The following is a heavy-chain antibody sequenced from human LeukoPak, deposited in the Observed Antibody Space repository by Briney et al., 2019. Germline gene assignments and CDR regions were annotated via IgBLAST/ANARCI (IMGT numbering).Heavy chain of an antibody. V-gene: IGHV3-21*04. CDR1: GFTFSRYF. CDR2: INSSGANI. Sequence: GGSLRLSCVASGFTFSRYFRDWVRQAPGKGLEWVSSINSSGANIYYADSVKGRFVISRDNAKNSVYLQMNRLRGEDTADYYCARGAGLDHYWGQGTLVTVS. D-gene: IGHD3/OR15-3a*01. CDR3: ARGAGLDHY. J-gene: IGHJ4*02.